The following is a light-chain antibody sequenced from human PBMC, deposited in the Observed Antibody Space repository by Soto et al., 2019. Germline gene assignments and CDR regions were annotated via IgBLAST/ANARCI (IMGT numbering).Light chain of an antibody. V-gene: IGKV3-20*01. CDR1: QSVRSNF. Sequence: EILFTQSPGTLSLSPGERATLSCRASQSVRSNFLAWYQQKPGQAPRLLIYGASNRATGIPDRFSGSGSGTDFTLTITRLEPEDFEMYYCQQHGTSPITFGQGTRLETK. J-gene: IGKJ5*01. CDR3: QQHGTSPIT. CDR2: GAS.